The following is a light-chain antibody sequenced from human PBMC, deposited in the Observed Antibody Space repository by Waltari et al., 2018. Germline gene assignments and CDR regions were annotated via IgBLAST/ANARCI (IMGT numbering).Light chain of an antibody. CDR1: EGISNY. J-gene: IGKJ4*01. CDR2: GAS. CDR3: QQLRSSLT. V-gene: IGKV1-9*01. Sequence: IQLTQSPSSLSTSVSDWVTVTCRASEGISNYVAWYQEIPEIAPKLLIYGASTLQSGVPSEFSGSGSETDFTLTISSLQPVHFATYFCQQLRSSLTFGGGTKVKIK.